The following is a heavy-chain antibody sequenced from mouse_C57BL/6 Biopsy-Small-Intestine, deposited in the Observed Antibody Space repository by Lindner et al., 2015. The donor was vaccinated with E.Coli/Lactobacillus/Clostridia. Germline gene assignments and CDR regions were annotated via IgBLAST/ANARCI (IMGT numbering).Heavy chain of an antibody. CDR2: ISGSSSTI. CDR3: ARNYYGSGYDY. V-gene: IGHV5-17*01. CDR1: GFIFGDHG. Sequence: VQLQESGGGLVKPGGSLKLSCTASGFIFGDHGMHWVRQAPEKGLEWVAYISGSSSTIFYADVLKGRFTISRDNAKNTLFLQMTSLRSEDTAIYYCARNYYGSGYDYWSQGTTLTVSS. J-gene: IGHJ2*01. D-gene: IGHD1-1*01.